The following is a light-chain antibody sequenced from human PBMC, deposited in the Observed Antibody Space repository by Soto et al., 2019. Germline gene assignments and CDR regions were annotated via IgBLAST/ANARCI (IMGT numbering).Light chain of an antibody. CDR3: QKYDSAPLT. Sequence: IQITQSPSSLSASVGDRVTITCRASQGIRNDLGWYQQKPGKVPKLLIYAASTLQSGVPSRFSGSGSGTDFTLTISSLQPEDVATYYCQKYDSAPLTFGGGTKVDIK. V-gene: IGKV1-27*01. CDR2: AAS. CDR1: QGIRND. J-gene: IGKJ4*01.